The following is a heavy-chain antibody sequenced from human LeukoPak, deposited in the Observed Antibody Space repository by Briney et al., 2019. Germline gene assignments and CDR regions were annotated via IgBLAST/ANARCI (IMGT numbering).Heavy chain of an antibody. J-gene: IGHJ2*01. CDR3: ARDGHRGYFDL. V-gene: IGHV3-53*01. Sequence: PGGSLRLSCAASGFTGSSNYMSWVRQAPGKGLEWVSAIYSGGDTYHADSVKGRFTISRDNSKNTLDLQMNSLRAEDTAVYYCARDGHRGYFDLWGRGTLVTVSS. CDR1: GFTGSSNY. CDR2: IYSGGDT.